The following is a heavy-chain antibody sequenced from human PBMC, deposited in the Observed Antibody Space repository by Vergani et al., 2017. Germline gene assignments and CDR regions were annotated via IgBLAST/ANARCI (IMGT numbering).Heavy chain of an antibody. D-gene: IGHD2/OR15-2a*01. CDR1: GDSLTSDFFY. Sequence: QVQLQESGPGPVKPSQTLSLTCSVSGDSLTSDFFYWTWIRQPAGPRLEWIGRVHSSGSTHYNPSLEGGVSVSMDTAKNEFSLDLQSVTAADAAVYFCARGCASNRCPTRGTFEIWGRGTLVTVSS. CDR3: ARGCASNRCPTRGTFEI. V-gene: IGHV4-61*02. J-gene: IGHJ3*02. CDR2: VHSSGST.